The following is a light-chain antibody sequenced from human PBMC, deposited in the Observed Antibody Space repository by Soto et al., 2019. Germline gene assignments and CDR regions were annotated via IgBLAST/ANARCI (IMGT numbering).Light chain of an antibody. Sequence: QSVLTQPRSVSGSPGQSVTISCTGTSSDVGGYNYVSWYQQHPGKAPKLMIYDVTKRPSGVPGRFSGSKSGNTASLTISGLQTADEADYYCCSYAGAYTVVFGTGTKVTVL. CDR2: DVT. CDR3: CSYAGAYTVV. V-gene: IGLV2-11*01. J-gene: IGLJ1*01. CDR1: SSDVGGYNY.